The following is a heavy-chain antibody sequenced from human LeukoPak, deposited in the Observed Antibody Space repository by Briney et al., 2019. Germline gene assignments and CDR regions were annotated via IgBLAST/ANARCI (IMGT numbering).Heavy chain of an antibody. V-gene: IGHV4-4*07. CDR2: ISGSGST. CDR1: GASISSFH. CDR3: ARDRGSDGSDQLDP. J-gene: IGHJ5*02. D-gene: IGHD3-10*01. Sequence: SETLSLTCTVSGASISSFHWTWIRQPAGKGLEWIGRISGSGSTIYHPSLKSRVTMSLDMSNNQYFLKLSSVTAADTAVYYCARDRGSDGSDQLDPWGQGILVTVSS.